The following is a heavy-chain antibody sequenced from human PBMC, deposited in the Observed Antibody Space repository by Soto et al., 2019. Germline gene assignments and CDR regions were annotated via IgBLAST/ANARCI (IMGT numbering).Heavy chain of an antibody. CDR3: ARGVGYSYDLYYFDY. D-gene: IGHD5-18*01. CDR1: GDSVSSNSAA. CDR2: TYYRSKWYN. J-gene: IGHJ4*02. Sequence: KQSPTLSLTCAISGDSVSSNSAAWNWIRQSPSRGLEWLGRTYYRSKWYNDYAVSVKSRITINPDTSKNQFSLQLNSVTPEDTAVYYCARGVGYSYDLYYFDYWGQGTLVTVSS. V-gene: IGHV6-1*01.